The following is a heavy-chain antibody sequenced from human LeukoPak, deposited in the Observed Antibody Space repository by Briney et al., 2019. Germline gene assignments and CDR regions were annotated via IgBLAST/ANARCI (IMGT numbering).Heavy chain of an antibody. CDR3: ARWDYYGSGSYYLDY. J-gene: IGHJ4*02. Sequence: KTSETLSLTCAVYGVSFSGYSWSWIRQPPGKGLEWIGEINHSGSTNYNPSLKSRVTISVDTSKNQFSLKLSSVTAADTAVYYCARWDYYGSGSYYLDYWGQGTLVTVSS. CDR1: GVSFSGYS. V-gene: IGHV4-34*01. D-gene: IGHD3-10*01. CDR2: INHSGST.